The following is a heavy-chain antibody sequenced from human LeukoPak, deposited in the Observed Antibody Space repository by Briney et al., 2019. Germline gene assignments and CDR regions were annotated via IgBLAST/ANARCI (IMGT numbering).Heavy chain of an antibody. CDR2: IIPIFGTI. Sequence: GASVKVSCKASGGTFSDYGFSWVRQAPGQGLEWMGEIIPIFGTINYTYKFQGRVTVTADESTSTAYMELSSLRSEDTAVYYRARGAEQFLTANAFDIWGQGTMVTVSS. CDR3: ARGAEQFLTANAFDI. J-gene: IGHJ3*02. D-gene: IGHD1/OR15-1a*01. CDR1: GGTFSDYG. V-gene: IGHV1-69*13.